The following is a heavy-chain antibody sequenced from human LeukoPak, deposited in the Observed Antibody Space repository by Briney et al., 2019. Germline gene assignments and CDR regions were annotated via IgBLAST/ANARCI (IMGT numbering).Heavy chain of an antibody. CDR2: ISSSGNTI. D-gene: IGHD3-10*01. V-gene: IGHV3-48*03. Sequence: PGGSLRLSCAASGFTFSSYAMNWVRQAPGKGLEWVSYISSSGNTIYYADSVKGRFTISRDNAKNSLYLQMNSLRAEDTAVYYCASRVGFDYYYYMDVWGKGTTVTISS. J-gene: IGHJ6*03. CDR3: ASRVGFDYYYYMDV. CDR1: GFTFSSYA.